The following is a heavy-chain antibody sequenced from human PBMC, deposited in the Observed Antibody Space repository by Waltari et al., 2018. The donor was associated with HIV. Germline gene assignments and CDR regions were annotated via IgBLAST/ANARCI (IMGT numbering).Heavy chain of an antibody. CDR1: GFAFPTYP. Sequence: VDLLESGGGLVQPGGSLRLSCVGSGFAFPTYPMTWVRQAPWKGLEWVASISDRGSTTFYADSVKGRLTISRDNSKNTVYLQLDSLRPADTAVYYCAKPRMEYAVRDYFFGLDVWGQGTTVTVAS. J-gene: IGHJ6*02. CDR3: AKPRMEYAVRDYFFGLDV. V-gene: IGHV3-23*01. CDR2: ISDRGSTT. D-gene: IGHD2-8*01.